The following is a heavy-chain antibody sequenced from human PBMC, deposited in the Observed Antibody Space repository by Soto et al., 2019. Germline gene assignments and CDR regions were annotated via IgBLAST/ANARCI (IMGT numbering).Heavy chain of an antibody. J-gene: IGHJ4*02. Sequence: GWSLRLSCADSGFRFSSYSMSWVRQTPGKGLEWVAAITATGDRTYYADSVTGRFTISRDNSKKTHYLQMTSLRAEDTAMYYCATMNGYFEYWGQGTPVTVSS. V-gene: IGHV3-23*01. CDR1: GFRFSSYS. CDR2: ITATGDRT. CDR3: ATMNGYFEY. D-gene: IGHD3-22*01.